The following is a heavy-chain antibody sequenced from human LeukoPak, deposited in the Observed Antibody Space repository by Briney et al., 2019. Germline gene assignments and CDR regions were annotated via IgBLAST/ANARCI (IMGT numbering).Heavy chain of an antibody. CDR1: GDSISSYY. V-gene: IGHV4-59*01. D-gene: IGHD3-10*01. Sequence: SETLSLTCTVSGDSISSYYWSWIRQPPGKGLEWIGYIYFSGSTNYNPSLKSRVTISVDTSKNQFSLKLSSVTAADTAVYYCARGTTYFYGSGSYRSAVDIWGQGTMVTVSS. CDR3: ARGTTYFYGSGSYRSAVDI. CDR2: IYFSGST. J-gene: IGHJ3*02.